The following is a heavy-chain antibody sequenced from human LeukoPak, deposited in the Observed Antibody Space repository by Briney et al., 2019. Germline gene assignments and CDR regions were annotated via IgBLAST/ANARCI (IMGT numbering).Heavy chain of an antibody. V-gene: IGHV5-51*01. CDR3: ARQNDFRLDY. CDR1: GYTFSSYW. D-gene: IGHD3-3*01. Sequence: GESLKISCKGSGYTFSSYWIGWVRQMPGKGLEWMGIIYPGDSDTRYSPSLQGQVTISVDTSIGTAYLQWSNLKASDPAIYYCARQNDFRLDYWGQGTLVTVSS. J-gene: IGHJ4*02. CDR2: IYPGDSDT.